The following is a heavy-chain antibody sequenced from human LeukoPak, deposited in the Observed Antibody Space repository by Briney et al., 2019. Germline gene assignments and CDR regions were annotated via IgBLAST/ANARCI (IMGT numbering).Heavy chain of an antibody. CDR1: ELSFSSAA. J-gene: IGHJ4*02. V-gene: IGHV3-23*01. D-gene: IGHD6-13*01. Sequence: GGCLRLSCPVAELSFSSAAISSVCQPPGKGLEWVSTFIVGGGTTYYADSVKGRFTVSRDNSKNTLYLQMNSLGAEDTAVYYCGNGAAGGGTLCHDYWGQGTLVTVPS. CDR3: GNGAAGGGTLCHDY. CDR2: FIVGGGTT.